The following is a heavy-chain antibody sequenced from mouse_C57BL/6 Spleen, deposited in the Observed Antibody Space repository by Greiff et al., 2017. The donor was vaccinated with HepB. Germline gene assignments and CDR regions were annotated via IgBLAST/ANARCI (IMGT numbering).Heavy chain of an antibody. D-gene: IGHD1-1*01. CDR2: IDPEDGDT. CDR3: TTVGITTVVAEMDY. CDR1: GFNIKDYY. V-gene: IGHV14-1*01. Sequence: EVQLQQSGAELVRPGASVKLSCTASGFNIKDYYMHWVKQRPEQGLEWIGRIDPEDGDTEYAPKFQGKATMTADTSSNTAYLQLSSLTSEDTAVYYCTTVGITTVVAEMDYWGQGTSVTVSS. J-gene: IGHJ4*01.